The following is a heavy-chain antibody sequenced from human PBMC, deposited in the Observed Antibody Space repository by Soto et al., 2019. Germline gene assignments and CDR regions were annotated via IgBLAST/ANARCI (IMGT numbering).Heavy chain of an antibody. D-gene: IGHD3-16*01. Sequence: EVQLVESGGGLVQPGGSLRLSCTASGFTFNTYNMNWVRQAPGKGLEWVSYISSSSYTISYADSIKGRFTISRDNAKKSLYLQMNSLRDEDTAVYYCAREMSLSGGAYFDYWAQGTLISVSS. CDR2: ISSSSYTI. V-gene: IGHV3-48*02. CDR3: AREMSLSGGAYFDY. CDR1: GFTFNTYN. J-gene: IGHJ4*02.